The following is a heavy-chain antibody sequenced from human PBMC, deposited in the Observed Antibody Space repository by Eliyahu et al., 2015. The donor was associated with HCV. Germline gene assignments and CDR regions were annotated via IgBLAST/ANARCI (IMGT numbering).Heavy chain of an antibody. J-gene: IGHJ4*02. CDR1: GYTFTDYY. D-gene: IGHD1/OR15-1a*01. CDR2: INPNFDGT. CDR3: ARVWPNIAY. Sequence: QVQLVQSGAEAKKPGASVKVSCKASGYTFTDYYMHWVRQAPGQGLEWMGWINPNFDGTNYAQKFQGRVTMTRDTSISTAYMELSRLTYDDTAVYYCARVWPNIAYWGQGTLVTVSS. V-gene: IGHV1-2*02.